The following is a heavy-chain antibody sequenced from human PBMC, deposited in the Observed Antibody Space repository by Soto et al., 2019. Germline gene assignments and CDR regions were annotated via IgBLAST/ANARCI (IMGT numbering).Heavy chain of an antibody. J-gene: IGHJ5*02. Sequence: QVQLQQWGAGLLKPSETLSLTCAVYGGSFSGYYWSWIRQPPGKGLEWIGEINHSGSTNYNPSLKRRVTISVDTSKNQFSLKLSSVTAADTAVYYCARGRHIVVVTARNRFDPWGQGTLVTVSS. D-gene: IGHD2-21*02. V-gene: IGHV4-34*01. CDR2: INHSGST. CDR3: ARGRHIVVVTARNRFDP. CDR1: GGSFSGYY.